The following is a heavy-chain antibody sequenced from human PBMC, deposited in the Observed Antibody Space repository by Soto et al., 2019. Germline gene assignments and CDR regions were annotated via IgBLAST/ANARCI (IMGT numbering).Heavy chain of an antibody. J-gene: IGHJ6*02. CDR2: IYYSGST. V-gene: IGHV4-39*01. CDR3: ARHSGYYGSGSYNYCYYGMDV. CDR1: GSSISSISNY. D-gene: IGHD3-10*01. Sequence: YEKLSLTCTVCGSSISSISNYWESIRQHPGKGLEWIGSIYYSGSTYYNPSLKSRVTISVDTSKNQFSLKLSSVTAADTAVYYCARHSGYYGSGSYNYCYYGMDVWGQGTTVT.